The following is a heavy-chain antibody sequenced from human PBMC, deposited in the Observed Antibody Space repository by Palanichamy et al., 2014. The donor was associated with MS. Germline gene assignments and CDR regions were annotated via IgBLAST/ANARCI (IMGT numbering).Heavy chain of an antibody. CDR2: ISGDKGHT. CDR3: ARAKATGWGEDLDV. V-gene: IGHV1-18*01. D-gene: IGHD1-14*01. Sequence: WMGWISGDKGHTRYAQNFQGRVTTTADTSMNTAHMELRGLRSDDTAVYYCARAKATGWGEDLDVWGQGTTVIVSS. J-gene: IGHJ6*02.